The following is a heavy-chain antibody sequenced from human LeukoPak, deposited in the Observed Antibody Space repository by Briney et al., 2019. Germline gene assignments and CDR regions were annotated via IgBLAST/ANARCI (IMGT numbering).Heavy chain of an antibody. J-gene: IGHJ4*02. V-gene: IGHV3-30*03. D-gene: IGHD6-19*01. CDR3: ARDDGSGWRPGDY. CDR1: GFTFSSYG. CDR2: ISYDGSNK. Sequence: GRSLRLSCAASGFTFSSYGMHWVRQAPGKGLEWVAVISYDGSNKFYADSVKGRFTISRDNSKSTLYLQMNSLRAEDTAVYYCARDDGSGWRPGDYWGQGTLVTVSS.